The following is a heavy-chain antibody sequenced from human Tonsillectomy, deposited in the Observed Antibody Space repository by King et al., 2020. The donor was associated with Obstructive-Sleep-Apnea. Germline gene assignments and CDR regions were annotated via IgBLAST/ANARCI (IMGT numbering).Heavy chain of an antibody. CDR3: ARGRFDWSSDS. CDR2: IYNSGSA. Sequence: VQLQESGPGLVKPSQTLSLTCTVSGGSIGSGGDYWSWIRQHPGKGLEWIGYIYNSGSAYYNPSLKSRVTISVNTSKNQFSLKLSSVTAADTAVYFCARGRFDWSSDSWGQGILVTVSS. D-gene: IGHD3-9*01. J-gene: IGHJ4*02. CDR1: GGSIGSGGDY. V-gene: IGHV4-31*03.